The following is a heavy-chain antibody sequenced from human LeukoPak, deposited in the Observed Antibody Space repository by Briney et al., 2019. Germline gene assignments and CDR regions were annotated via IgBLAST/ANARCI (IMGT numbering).Heavy chain of an antibody. Sequence: GGSLRLSCVASGFTFSNHWMSWVRRAPGKGLEWVANIKEDGSREYYVDSVKGRFTISRDNAKNSLYLQMNSLRAEDTAVYYCARLDIAVAGEFDYWGQGTLVTVSS. CDR1: GFTFSNHW. V-gene: IGHV3-7*01. CDR3: ARLDIAVAGEFDY. CDR2: IKEDGSRE. J-gene: IGHJ4*02. D-gene: IGHD6-19*01.